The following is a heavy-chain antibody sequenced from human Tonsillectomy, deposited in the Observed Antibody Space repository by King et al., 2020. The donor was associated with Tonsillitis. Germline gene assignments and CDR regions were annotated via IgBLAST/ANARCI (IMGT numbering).Heavy chain of an antibody. V-gene: IGHV1-69*01. J-gene: IGHJ5*02. CDR2: IIPIFGTA. D-gene: IGHD3-22*01. CDR1: GGTFSSYA. Sequence: QLVQSGAEVKKPGSSVKVSCKASGGTFSSYAISWVRQAPGQGLEWMGGIIPIFGTANYAQKFQGRGTITADESTSTAYMELSSLRSEDTAVYYCASADYYDSSGYQRWFDPWGQGTLVTVSS. CDR3: ASADYYDSSGYQRWFDP.